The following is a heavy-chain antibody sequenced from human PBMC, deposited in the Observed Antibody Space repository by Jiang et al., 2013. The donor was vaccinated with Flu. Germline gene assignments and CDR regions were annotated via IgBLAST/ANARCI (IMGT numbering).Heavy chain of an antibody. CDR2: IIPIFGTA. CDR3: AGDICSGGSCYLTYFQH. J-gene: IGHJ1*01. Sequence: SGYTFTSYAISWVRQAPGQGLEWMGGIIPIFGTANYAQRFQGRVTITADESTSTAYMELSSLRSEDTAVYYCAGDICSGGSCYLTYFQHWGQGTLVTVSS. CDR1: GYTFTSYA. D-gene: IGHD2-15*01. V-gene: IGHV1-69*01.